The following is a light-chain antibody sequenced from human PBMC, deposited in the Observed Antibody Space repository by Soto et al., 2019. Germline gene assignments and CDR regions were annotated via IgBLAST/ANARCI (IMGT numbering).Light chain of an antibody. V-gene: IGKV3-11*01. CDR2: DSS. CDR3: QQYGNSFYT. Sequence: LRQLPATLSYSPGEGAPLACRASQSVSSYLAWYQQKRGQAPRLLIYDSSNRATGIPARFSGSGSGTDFSLTISSLQPEDFAVYYCQQYGNSFYTFGQGTRLEIK. CDR1: QSVSSY. J-gene: IGKJ5*01.